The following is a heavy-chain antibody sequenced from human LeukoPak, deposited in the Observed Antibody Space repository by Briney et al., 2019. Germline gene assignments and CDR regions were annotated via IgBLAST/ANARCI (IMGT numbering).Heavy chain of an antibody. CDR3: AKGRYYYDSSDAFEI. V-gene: IGHV3-23*01. Sequence: GGSLRLSCAASGFTFSSYAMSWVRQAPGKGLEWVSAISGSGGSTYYADSVKGRFTISRDNSKNTLYLQMNSLRAEDTAVYHCAKGRYYYDSSDAFEIWGQGTMVTVSS. CDR2: ISGSGGST. J-gene: IGHJ3*02. CDR1: GFTFSSYA. D-gene: IGHD3-22*01.